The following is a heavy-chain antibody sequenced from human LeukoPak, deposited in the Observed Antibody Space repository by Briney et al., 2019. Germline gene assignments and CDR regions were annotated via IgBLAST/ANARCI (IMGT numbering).Heavy chain of an antibody. CDR1: GFTFDDYA. J-gene: IGHJ3*02. CDR2: ISWNSGSI. V-gene: IGHV3-9*01. Sequence: PGRSLRLFCAASGFTFDDYAMHWGRQAPGKGLEWVSGISWNSGSIGSADSVKGRFTISRDNAKNSLYLQMNSLRAEDTALYYCAKDIPYSSGWSVYDAFDIWGLGTMVTVSS. D-gene: IGHD6-19*01. CDR3: AKDIPYSSGWSVYDAFDI.